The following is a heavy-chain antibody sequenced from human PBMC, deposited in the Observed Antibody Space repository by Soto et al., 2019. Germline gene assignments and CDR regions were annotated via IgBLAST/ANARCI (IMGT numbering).Heavy chain of an antibody. J-gene: IGHJ6*03. CDR1: GFTFSTYA. CDR3: AKEGRAGYYYMDV. CDR2: IVGSGGST. Sequence: EVQLLESGGGLVQPGGSLRLSCAASGFTFSTYAMTWVRQAPGKGLEWVSVIVGSGGSTYADSVKGRFTISRDNSKNTLHLQMNSLRAEDTAVYYCAKEGRAGYYYMDVWGKGTTVTVSS. D-gene: IGHD6-25*01. V-gene: IGHV3-23*01.